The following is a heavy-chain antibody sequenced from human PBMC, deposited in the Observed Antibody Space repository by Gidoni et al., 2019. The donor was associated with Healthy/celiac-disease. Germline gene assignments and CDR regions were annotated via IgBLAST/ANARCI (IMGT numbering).Heavy chain of an antibody. J-gene: IGHJ4*02. CDR2: ISSSSSTI. Sequence: EVQLVESGGGLVQPGGSLRLSCAASGFTFSSYSMNWVRQAPGKGLEWGSYISSSSSTIYYADSVKGRFTISRDNAKNSLYLQMNSLRAEDTAVYYCARDHGSYFDYWGQGTLVTVSS. V-gene: IGHV3-48*04. D-gene: IGHD1-26*01. CDR3: ARDHGSYFDY. CDR1: GFTFSSYS.